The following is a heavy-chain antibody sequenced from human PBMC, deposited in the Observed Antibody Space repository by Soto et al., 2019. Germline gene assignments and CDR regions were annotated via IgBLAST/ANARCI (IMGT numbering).Heavy chain of an antibody. CDR3: ARGGGVGVAGSAAFDM. CDR2: INPATGAA. V-gene: IGHV1-2*02. J-gene: IGHJ3*02. Sequence: QLHLVQSGAVVKKPGASVTVSCSASGYPVTAYYMHWVRQAPGRGLEWMGGINPATGAAKYTQTFQGRGPMTRDTSQSTVFMELSGLTSEDTAVFYCARGGGVGVAGSAAFDMWGQGTLVTVSS. D-gene: IGHD3-3*01. CDR1: GYPVTAYY.